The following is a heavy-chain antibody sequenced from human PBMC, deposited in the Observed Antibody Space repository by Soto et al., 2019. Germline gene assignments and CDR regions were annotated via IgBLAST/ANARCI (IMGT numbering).Heavy chain of an antibody. V-gene: IGHV1-69*06. J-gene: IGHJ4*02. Sequence: GASVKVSCKTSGDIFSGYSISWVRQAPGQGLEWMGGIIPIFGTTNYAQRFHSRVTITADKSTSTVYMELYSLKSEDTAAYYCARDLGSGYDPGDYWGQGTLVTVSS. CDR2: IIPIFGTT. D-gene: IGHD5-12*01. CDR3: ARDLGSGYDPGDY. CDR1: GDIFSGYS.